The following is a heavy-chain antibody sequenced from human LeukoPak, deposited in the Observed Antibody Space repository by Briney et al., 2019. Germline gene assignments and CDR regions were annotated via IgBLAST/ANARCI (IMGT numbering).Heavy chain of an antibody. V-gene: IGHV1-18*01. J-gene: IGHJ6*03. CDR2: ISAYNGNT. Sequence: ASVKVSCKASGYTFTSYGISWVRQAPGQGLEWMGWISAYNGNTNYAQKLQGRVTMTTDTSTSTAYMELRSLRSDDTAVYYCARDKGLDRDIVGTIGSPGDHYYMDVWGKGTTVTVSS. CDR1: GYTFTSYG. D-gene: IGHD5-12*01. CDR3: ARDKGLDRDIVGTIGSPGDHYYMDV.